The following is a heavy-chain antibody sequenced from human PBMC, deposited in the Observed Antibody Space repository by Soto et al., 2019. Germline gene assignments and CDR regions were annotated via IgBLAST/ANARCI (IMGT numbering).Heavy chain of an antibody. CDR1: GYTFTGYY. D-gene: IGHD3-10*01. CDR3: ASGMVRGVIITLDY. J-gene: IGHJ4*02. CDR2: INPNSGGT. Sequence: GAAVQVSCKASGYTFTGYYMHWVRQAPGQGLEWMGWINPNSGGTNYAQKFQGRVTMTRDTSISTAYMELSRLRSDDTAVYYCASGMVRGVIITLDYWGQGTLVTVSS. V-gene: IGHV1-2*02.